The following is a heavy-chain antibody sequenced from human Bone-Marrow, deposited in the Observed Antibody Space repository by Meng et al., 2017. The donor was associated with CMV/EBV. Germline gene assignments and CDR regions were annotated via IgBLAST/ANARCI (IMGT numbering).Heavy chain of an antibody. CDR2: NNPNSGGT. CDR3: ARGWRDGYNYALFGY. Sequence: ASVKVSCKASGYTFTGYYMHWVRQAPGQGLEWMGWNNPNSGGTNYAQKFQGRVTMTRDTSISTAYMELSRLRSDDTAVYYCARGWRDGYNYALFGYWGQGTLVTVSS. J-gene: IGHJ4*02. D-gene: IGHD5-24*01. V-gene: IGHV1-2*02. CDR1: GYTFTGYY.